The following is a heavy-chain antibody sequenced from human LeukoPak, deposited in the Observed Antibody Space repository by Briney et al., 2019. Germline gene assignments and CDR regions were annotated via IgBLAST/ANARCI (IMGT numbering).Heavy chain of an antibody. D-gene: IGHD3-10*01. J-gene: IGHJ4*02. V-gene: IGHV3-30*18. Sequence: SGGSLRLSCAASGFTFSSYGMHWVRQAPGKGLEWVAVISYDGSNKYYADSVKGRFTISRDNSKNTLYLQMNSLRAEDTAVYYCAKDLPYLLYYFDYWGQGTLVTVSS. CDR1: GFTFSSYG. CDR3: AKDLPYLLYYFDY. CDR2: ISYDGSNK.